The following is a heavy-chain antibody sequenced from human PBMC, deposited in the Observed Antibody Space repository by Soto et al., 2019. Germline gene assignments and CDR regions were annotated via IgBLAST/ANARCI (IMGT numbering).Heavy chain of an antibody. CDR1: GGSISSYY. CDR2: IYYSGST. J-gene: IGHJ6*02. V-gene: IGHV4-59*01. D-gene: IGHD2-2*01. CDR3: AREIVPAALGGYYYYYYGMDV. Sequence: SETLSLTCTVSGGSISSYYWSWIRQPPGKGLEWIGYIYYSGSTNYNPSLKSRVTISVDTSKNQFSLKLSSVTAADTAVYYCAREIVPAALGGYYYYYYGMDVWGQGTTVTVSS.